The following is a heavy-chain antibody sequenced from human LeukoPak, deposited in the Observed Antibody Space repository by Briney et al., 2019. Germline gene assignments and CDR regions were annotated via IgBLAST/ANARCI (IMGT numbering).Heavy chain of an antibody. J-gene: IGHJ4*02. V-gene: IGHV4-59*12. CDR2: FSNSGTA. CDR3: ARGSNWGDY. Sequence: SETLSLTCTVSGGSISSYYWSWIRQPPGRGLEGIGYFSNSGTANQNPSLTSRVTMSVDTSKNQFSLQLSAVTAADTAVYYCARGSNWGDYWGQGALVTVSS. D-gene: IGHD7-27*01. CDR1: GGSISSYY.